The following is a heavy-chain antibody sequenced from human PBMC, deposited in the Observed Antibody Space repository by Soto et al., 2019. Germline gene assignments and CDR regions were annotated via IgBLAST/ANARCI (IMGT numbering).Heavy chain of an antibody. CDR3: ARGRGYCSSTSCYSKDE. CDR2: IIPIFGTA. V-gene: IGHV1-69*13. J-gene: IGHJ4*02. D-gene: IGHD2-2*01. Sequence: SVKVSCKASGGTFSSYAISWVRQAPGQGLEWMGGIIPIFGTANYAQKFQGRVTITADESTSTAYMELSSLRSEDTAVYYCARGRGYCSSTSCYSKDEWGQGTLVTVSS. CDR1: GGTFSSYA.